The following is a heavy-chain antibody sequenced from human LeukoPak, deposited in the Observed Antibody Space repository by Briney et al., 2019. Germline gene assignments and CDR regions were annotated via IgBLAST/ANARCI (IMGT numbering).Heavy chain of an antibody. Sequence: NPSETLSLTCTVSGGSISSGDYYWSWIRQPPGKGLEWIGYIYYSGSTYYNPSLKSRVTISVDTSKNQFSLKLSSVTAADTAVYYCARDPRPNDYGDYWFDPWGQGTLVTVSS. CDR3: ARDPRPNDYGDYWFDP. CDR2: IYYSGST. D-gene: IGHD4-17*01. V-gene: IGHV4-30-4*08. J-gene: IGHJ5*02. CDR1: GGSISSGDYY.